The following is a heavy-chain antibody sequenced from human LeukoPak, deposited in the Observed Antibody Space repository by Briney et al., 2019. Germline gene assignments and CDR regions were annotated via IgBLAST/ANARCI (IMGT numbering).Heavy chain of an antibody. CDR2: IYYSGGT. V-gene: IGHV4-59*08. J-gene: IGHJ4*02. CDR3: ARLQPAGTLDY. Sequence: SETLSFTCTVSGGSMTSYYWSWIRQPPGKGLEWIGYIYYSGGTNYNPSLKSRVTVSVDTSKSQFSLKLSSVTAADTAVYYCARLQPAGTLDYWGQGTLVTVSS. CDR1: GGSMTSYY. D-gene: IGHD6-19*01.